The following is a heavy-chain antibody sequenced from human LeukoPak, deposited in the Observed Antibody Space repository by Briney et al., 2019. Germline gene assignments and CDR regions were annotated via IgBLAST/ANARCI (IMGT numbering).Heavy chain of an antibody. CDR1: GYTFTGYY. CDR2: INPNSGGT. D-gene: IGHD6-19*01. J-gene: IGHJ4*02. CDR3: ARDYLENSGVSFDY. Sequence: GASVKVSCKASGYTFTGYYMHWVRQAPGQGLEWMGWINPNSGGTNYAQKFQGRVTMTRDTSISTVYMELSRLRSDDTAVYYCARDYLENSGVSFDYWGQGTQVTVSS. V-gene: IGHV1-2*02.